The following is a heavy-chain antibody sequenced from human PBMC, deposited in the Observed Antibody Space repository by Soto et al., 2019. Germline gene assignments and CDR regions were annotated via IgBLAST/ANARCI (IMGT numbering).Heavy chain of an antibody. CDR3: ARVASGDSSGYYYAIFDY. CDR1: GYSISSGYY. Sequence: SETLSLTCAVSGYSISSGYYWGWIRQPPGXGLEWIGSIYHSGSTYYNPSLKSRVTISVDTSKNQFSLKLSSVTAADTAVYYCARVASGDSSGYYYAIFDYWGQGTLVTVSS. CDR2: IYHSGST. V-gene: IGHV4-38-2*01. D-gene: IGHD3-22*01. J-gene: IGHJ4*02.